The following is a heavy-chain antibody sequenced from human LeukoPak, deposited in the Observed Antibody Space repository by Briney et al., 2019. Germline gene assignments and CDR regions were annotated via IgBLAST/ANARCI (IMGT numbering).Heavy chain of an antibody. CDR3: ARDKRHSYGRYFDH. V-gene: IGHV4-59*01. Sequence: SETPSLTCSVSGDSISTYHWNWIRQPPGKGLEWIAFMQSSGNSNYNPSLKSRVTMFVDTSKNQFVLNLRSVTAADTAVYYCARDKRHSYGRYFDHWGQGMLVTVSS. CDR2: MQSSGNS. CDR1: GDSISTYH. J-gene: IGHJ4*02. D-gene: IGHD5-18*01.